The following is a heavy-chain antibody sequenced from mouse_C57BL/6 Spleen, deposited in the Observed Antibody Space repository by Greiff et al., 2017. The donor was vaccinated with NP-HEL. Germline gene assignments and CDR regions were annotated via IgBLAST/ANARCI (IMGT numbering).Heavy chain of an antibody. J-gene: IGHJ2*01. D-gene: IGHD1-1*01. CDR1: GYTFTSYW. Sequence: QVQLQQSGAELVKPGASVKMSCKASGYTFTSYWITWVKQRPGQGLEWIGDIYPGSGSTNYNEKFKSKATLTVDTSSSTAYMQLSSLTSEDSAVYYCASKVPFTGYFDYWGQGTTLTVSS. CDR2: IYPGSGST. V-gene: IGHV1-55*01. CDR3: ASKVPFTGYFDY.